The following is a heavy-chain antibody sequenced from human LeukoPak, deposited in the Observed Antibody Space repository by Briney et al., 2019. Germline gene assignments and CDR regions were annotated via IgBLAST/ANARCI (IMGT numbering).Heavy chain of an antibody. D-gene: IGHD3-10*01. J-gene: IGHJ4*02. CDR2: ISSSSSYI. CDR1: GFTLSSCW. CDR3: ARVGPAMGY. V-gene: IGHV3-21*01. Sequence: NPGGSLRLSCAASGFTLSSCWMSWVRQAPGKGLEWVSSISSSSSYIYYAGSVKGRFTISRDNAKNSLYLQMNSLRAEDTAVYYCARVGPAMGYWGQGTLVTVSS.